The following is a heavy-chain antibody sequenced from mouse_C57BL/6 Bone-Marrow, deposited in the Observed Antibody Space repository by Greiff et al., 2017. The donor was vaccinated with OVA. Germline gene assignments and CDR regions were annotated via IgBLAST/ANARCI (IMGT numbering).Heavy chain of an antibody. D-gene: IGHD3-2*02. CDR1: GYTFTSYW. Sequence: QVQLQQPGAELVKPGASVKLSCKASGYTFTSYWMQWVKQRPGQGLEWIGEIDPSDSYTNYNQKFKGKATLTVDTSSSTAYMQLSSLTSEDSAVYYGARGERVSTAQADYWGQGTTLTVSS. V-gene: IGHV1-50*01. CDR3: ARGERVSTAQADY. J-gene: IGHJ2*01. CDR2: IDPSDSYT.